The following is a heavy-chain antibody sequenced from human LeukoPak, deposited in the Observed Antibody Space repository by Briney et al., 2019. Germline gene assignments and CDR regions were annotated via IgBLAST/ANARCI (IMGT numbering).Heavy chain of an antibody. CDR3: AREGFGELLRGTFDY. CDR1: GFTFSSYA. V-gene: IGHV3-23*01. Sequence: GGSLRLSCAASGFTFSSYAMSWVRQAPGKGLEWVSAISGSGGSTYYADSVKGRFTISRDNAKNSLYLQMNSLRAEDTAVYYCAREGFGELLRGTFDYWGQGTLVTVSS. D-gene: IGHD3-10*01. CDR2: ISGSGGST. J-gene: IGHJ4*02.